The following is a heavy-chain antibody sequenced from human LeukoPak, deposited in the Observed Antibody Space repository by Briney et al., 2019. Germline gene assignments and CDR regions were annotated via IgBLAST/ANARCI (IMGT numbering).Heavy chain of an antibody. CDR3: AKAPSRYSSSPAGFDP. D-gene: IGHD6-13*01. V-gene: IGHV3-30*02. Sequence: TGVSLRLSCAASGFTFSSYGMHWVRQAPGKGLEWLAFIRYDGSNKYYADSVKGRFTISRDNSKNTLYLQMNSLRAEDTAVYYCAKAPSRYSSSPAGFDPWGQGTLVTVSS. CDR2: IRYDGSNK. J-gene: IGHJ5*02. CDR1: GFTFSSYG.